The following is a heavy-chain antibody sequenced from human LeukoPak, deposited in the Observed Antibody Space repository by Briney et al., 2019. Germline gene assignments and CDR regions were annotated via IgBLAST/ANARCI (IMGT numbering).Heavy chain of an antibody. CDR1: GDSISINYN. CDR2: IFYSGAT. V-gene: IGHV4-39*01. Sequence: PSETLSLTCIVSGDSISINYNWGWIRQPPGNGLEWIGSIFYSGATYYSPSLKSRVTISVDTSKNQFSLKLSSMTAADTAVYYCVRHRQWLLFPDYWGQGTLVTVSS. CDR3: VRHRQWLLFPDY. J-gene: IGHJ4*02. D-gene: IGHD6-19*01.